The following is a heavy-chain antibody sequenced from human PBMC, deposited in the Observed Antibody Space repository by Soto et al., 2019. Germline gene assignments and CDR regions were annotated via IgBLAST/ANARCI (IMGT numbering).Heavy chain of an antibody. Sequence: EEQLVESGGGLVQPGGSLRLSCAASGFTFSSYWMHWVRQAPGKGLVWVSRINPGGSITDYSYAVKGRFTIYRDNAKNTLYLQMNSLRGDDTDVYYCARVPTGKYGDWNYWGQGTLVTVSS. V-gene: IGHV3-74*01. D-gene: IGHD2-21*01. CDR3: ARVPTGKYGDWNY. CDR2: INPGGSIT. J-gene: IGHJ4*02. CDR1: GFTFSSYW.